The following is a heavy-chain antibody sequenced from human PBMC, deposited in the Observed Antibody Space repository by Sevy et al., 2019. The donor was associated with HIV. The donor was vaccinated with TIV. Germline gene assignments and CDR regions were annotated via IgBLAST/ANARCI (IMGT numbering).Heavy chain of an antibody. CDR2: ISGTGGST. CDR1: GFTFSSFG. CDR3: AKDGGRNWDQFFFDY. V-gene: IGHV3-23*01. J-gene: IGHJ4*02. D-gene: IGHD7-27*01. Sequence: GALRLSCEASGFTFSSFGMSWVRQAPGKGLEWVSGISGTGGSTYYADSVKGRFTISRDNSKNTLYIHMISLRAEDTAVYYCAKDGGRNWDQFFFDYWGQGTLVTVSS.